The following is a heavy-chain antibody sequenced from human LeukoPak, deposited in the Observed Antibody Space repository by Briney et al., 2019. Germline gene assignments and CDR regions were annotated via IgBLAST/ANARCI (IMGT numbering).Heavy chain of an antibody. D-gene: IGHD6-13*01. CDR2: IRSSGGST. V-gene: IGHV3-23*01. J-gene: IGHJ4*02. CDR3: AKDLGTSSWYYFDY. Sequence: GGSLRLSCAASGFTFSSYDMNWVRQAPGKGLEWVLAIRSSGGSTYYADSVKGRFTISRDNSKNTLYMQMNSLRAEDTAVYYCAKDLGTSSWYYFDYWGQGTLVTVSS. CDR1: GFTFSSYD.